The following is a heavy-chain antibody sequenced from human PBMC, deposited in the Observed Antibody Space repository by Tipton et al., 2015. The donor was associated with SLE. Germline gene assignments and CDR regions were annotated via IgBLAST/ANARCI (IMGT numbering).Heavy chain of an antibody. D-gene: IGHD3-10*01. V-gene: IGHV4-4*08. Sequence: TLSLTCTVSGGSISSHYCNWIRQPPGKGLEWIGYIYSSGNTNYNPSLKSRVTISADTSKNQFSLKLSSVTAADTAVYYCASGGYGSGSHYLGGWFDPWGRGTLVTVSS. J-gene: IGHJ5*02. CDR1: GGSISSHY. CDR3: ASGGYGSGSHYLGGWFDP. CDR2: IYSSGNT.